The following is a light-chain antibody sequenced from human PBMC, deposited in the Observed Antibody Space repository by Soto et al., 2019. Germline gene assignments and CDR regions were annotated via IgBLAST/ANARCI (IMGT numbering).Light chain of an antibody. CDR1: QSITSSK. Sequence: IVFTQSPCTLSLSPGERATLSCRASQSITSSKLAWYQQKPGQPPRLLIYGASNRATGIPGRFSGSGSGTEFTLTISSLQSEDFAVYYCQQYDYWPRTFGQGTKVDIK. V-gene: IGKV3-15*01. J-gene: IGKJ1*01. CDR3: QQYDYWPRT. CDR2: GAS.